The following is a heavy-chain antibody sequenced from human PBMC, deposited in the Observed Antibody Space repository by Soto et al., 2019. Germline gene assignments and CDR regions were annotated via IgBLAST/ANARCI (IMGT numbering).Heavy chain of an antibody. Sequence: PSETLSLTCTVSGGSISSYYWSWIRQPAGKGLEWIGRIYTSGSTTYNPSLKSRVTMSVDTSKNQFSLKLSSVTAADTAVYYCARDSGYCSGGSCYAGLNWFDPWGQGTLVTVSS. J-gene: IGHJ5*02. CDR3: ARDSGYCSGGSCYAGLNWFDP. D-gene: IGHD2-15*01. CDR1: GGSISSYY. CDR2: IYTSGST. V-gene: IGHV4-4*07.